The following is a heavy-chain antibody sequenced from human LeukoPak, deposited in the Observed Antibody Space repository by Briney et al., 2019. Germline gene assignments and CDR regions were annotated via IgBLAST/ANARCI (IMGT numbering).Heavy chain of an antibody. J-gene: IGHJ4*02. V-gene: IGHV3-23*01. CDR1: GFTFSSYA. Sequence: GGSLRLSCAASGFTFSSYAMSWVRQAPGKGLEWVSDISGSGGSTYYADSVKGRFTISRDNSKNTVYLQMNSLRAEDTAVYYCAKRVAAGGGSIDYWGQGTLVTVSP. CDR2: ISGSGGST. D-gene: IGHD6-13*01. CDR3: AKRVAAGGGSIDY.